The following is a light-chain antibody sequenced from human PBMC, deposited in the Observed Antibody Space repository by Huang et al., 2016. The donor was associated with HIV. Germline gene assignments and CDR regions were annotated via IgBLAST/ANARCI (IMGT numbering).Light chain of an antibody. CDR2: GAS. CDR1: QSVSSN. V-gene: IGKV3-15*01. Sequence: EIVMTQSPATLSVSPGERATLSCRGSQSVSSNLAWYQQKPGQAPRRLIYGASTRATGIPARFSGSGSGTEFTLTISSLQSEDFAVYYCQQYNNWPPEYTFGQGTKLEIK. J-gene: IGKJ2*01. CDR3: QQYNNWPPEYT.